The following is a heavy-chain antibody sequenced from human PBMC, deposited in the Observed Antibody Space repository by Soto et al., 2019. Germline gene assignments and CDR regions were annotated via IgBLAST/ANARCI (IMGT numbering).Heavy chain of an antibody. V-gene: IGHV1-3*01. D-gene: IGHD3-22*01. J-gene: IGHJ4*02. CDR1: GYSFSNYA. CDR2: INAGNGNT. CDR3: TTKDYYYDSSGYYNFDY. Sequence: ASVKVSCKASGYSFSNYAMHWVRQAPGQSLEWMGWINAGNGNTKYSQKFQGRVTITRDTSASTAYMELSSLRSEDTGVYYCTTKDYYYDSSGYYNFDYWGQGTLVTVSS.